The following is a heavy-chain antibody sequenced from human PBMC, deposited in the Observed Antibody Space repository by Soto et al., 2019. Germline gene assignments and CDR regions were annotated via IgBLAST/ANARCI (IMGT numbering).Heavy chain of an antibody. CDR3: AKDRFVEKTFAFDI. CDR2: ISGSGGSK. J-gene: IGHJ3*02. Sequence: GGSLRLSCAASGFTFRSYAMSWVRQAPGKGLEWVAAISGSGGSKYYADSVEGRFTNSRDNSKNTMYLQQNSLKAEETAIYSFAKDRFVEKTFAFDIWGQGTMVTVSS. CDR1: GFTFRSYA. D-gene: IGHD3-16*01. V-gene: IGHV3-23*01.